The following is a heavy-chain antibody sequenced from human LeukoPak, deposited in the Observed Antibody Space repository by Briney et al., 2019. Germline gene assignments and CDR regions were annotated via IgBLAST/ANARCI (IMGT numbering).Heavy chain of an antibody. V-gene: IGHV4-59*01. D-gene: IGHD1-26*01. CDR3: ARYGEGGGPFDY. Sequence: SETLSLTCTASGGSISNYYWSWIRQPPGKGLEWIGYIYYSGSTNYNPSLKSRVTISVDTSKNQFSLKLSSVTAADTAVYYCARYGEGGGPFDYWGQGTLVTVSS. CDR1: GGSISNYY. J-gene: IGHJ4*02. CDR2: IYYSGST.